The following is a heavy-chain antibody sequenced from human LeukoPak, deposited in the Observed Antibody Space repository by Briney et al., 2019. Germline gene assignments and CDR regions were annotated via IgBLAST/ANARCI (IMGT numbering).Heavy chain of an antibody. J-gene: IGHJ4*02. CDR2: IIPIFGTA. V-gene: IGHV1-69*01. CDR1: GGTFSSYA. Sequence: SVKVSCKASGGTFSSYAISWVRQAPGQGLEWMGGIIPIFGTANYAQKFQGRVTITADESTSTAYMELSSLRSEDTAVYYCARDGAPPRPFDYWGQGTLVTVSS. CDR3: ARDGAPPRPFDY. D-gene: IGHD3-10*01.